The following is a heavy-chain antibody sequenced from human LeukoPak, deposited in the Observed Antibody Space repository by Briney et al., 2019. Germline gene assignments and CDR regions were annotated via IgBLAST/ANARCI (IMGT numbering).Heavy chain of an antibody. D-gene: IGHD1-1*01. Sequence: GGSLRLSCTASGFPFSDYSMNWVRQAPGKGLEWISYIGISSGNTKYADSVKGRFTISADNARNSLYLQMNSLRVEDMAVYYCARDHNYAFDNWGQGTLVSVSS. CDR2: IGISSGNT. J-gene: IGHJ4*02. V-gene: IGHV3-48*04. CDR3: ARDHNYAFDN. CDR1: GFPFSDYS.